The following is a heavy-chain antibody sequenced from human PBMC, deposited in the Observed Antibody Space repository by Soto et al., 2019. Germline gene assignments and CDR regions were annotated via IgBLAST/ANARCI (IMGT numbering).Heavy chain of an antibody. Sequence: GGSLRLSCAASGFTFDDYTMTWVRHAPEKGLEWVSLFSWDGGSTYYADSVKGRFTISRDNSKNSLYLQMNSRRTEDTAWYYCAKHIDVYYEFWSDGAVMAFGGRGSSVTVSS. D-gene: IGHD3-3*01. CDR3: AKHIDVYYEFWSDGAVMAF. V-gene: IGHV3-43*01. J-gene: IGHJ6*02. CDR2: FSWDGGST. CDR1: GFTFDDYT.